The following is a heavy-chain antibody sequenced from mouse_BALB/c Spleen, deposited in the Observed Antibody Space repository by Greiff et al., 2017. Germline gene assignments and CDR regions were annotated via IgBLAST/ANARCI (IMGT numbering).Heavy chain of an antibody. J-gene: IGHJ3*01. V-gene: IGHV1-80*01. Sequence: QVHVKQSGAELVRPGSSVKISCKASGYAFSSYWMNWVKQRPGQGLEWIGQIYPGDGDTNYNGKFKGKATLTADKSSSTAYMQLSSLTSEDSAVYFCARKGAYYGNSAWFAYWGQGTLVTVSA. CDR3: ARKGAYYGNSAWFAY. D-gene: IGHD2-10*01. CDR1: GYAFSSYW. CDR2: IYPGDGDT.